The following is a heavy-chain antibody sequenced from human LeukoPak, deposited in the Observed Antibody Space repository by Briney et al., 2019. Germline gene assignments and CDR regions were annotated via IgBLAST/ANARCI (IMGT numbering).Heavy chain of an antibody. J-gene: IGHJ4*02. CDR1: GFTFSSYG. CDR2: ISYDGSNK. CDR3: GTHEKYYYDSSGYYGDLDY. D-gene: IGHD3-22*01. V-gene: IGHV3-30*03. Sequence: PGGSLRLSCVASGFTFSSYGMHWVRQAPGKGLEWVAVISYDGSNKYYADSVKGRFTIPRDNSKNTLYLQMNSLRAEDTAVYYCGTHEKYYYDSSGYYGDLDYWGQGTLVTVSS.